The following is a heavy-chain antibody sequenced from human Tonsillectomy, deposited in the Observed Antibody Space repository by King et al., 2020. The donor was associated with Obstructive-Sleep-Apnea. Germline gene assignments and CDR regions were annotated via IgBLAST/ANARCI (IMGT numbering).Heavy chain of an antibody. CDR2: ISGSGGGT. CDR3: AATTVTLYYDY. J-gene: IGHJ4*02. CDR1: GFTFNKFA. Sequence: VQLVESGGGLVQPGGSRRLSCAASGFTFNKFAMTWFRQAPGKGLEWVSTISGSGGGTYSADSVKGRLTISRDNSENTLYLQINSLRAEDTAVYFCAATTVTLYYDYWGQGTLVTVSS. V-gene: IGHV3-23*04. D-gene: IGHD4-17*01.